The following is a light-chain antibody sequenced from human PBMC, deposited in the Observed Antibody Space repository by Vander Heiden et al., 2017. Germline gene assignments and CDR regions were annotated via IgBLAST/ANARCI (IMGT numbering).Light chain of an antibody. Sequence: QSVLPQPPSVSGAPGQSVTISCTGSSPNIGAGYDVHWYQQLPGTAPKLLIYGNSNRPSGLPDRFSGSKSATSASLAITGLQAEDEADYYCQSYDSSLSGWVFGGGTKLTVL. CDR3: QSYDSSLSGWV. CDR2: GNS. J-gene: IGLJ3*02. V-gene: IGLV1-40*01. CDR1: SPNIGAGYD.